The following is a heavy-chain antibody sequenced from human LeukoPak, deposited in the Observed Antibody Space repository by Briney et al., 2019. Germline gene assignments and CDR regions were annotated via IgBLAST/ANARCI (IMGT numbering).Heavy chain of an antibody. V-gene: IGHV3-21*01. J-gene: IGHJ4*02. Sequence: GGSLRLSCAASGFTFSTYIMNWVRQAPGKGLEWVSSISSGRNYIYYADSVKGRFTISRDNAKNSLYLQMNSLRAEDTAVYYCARGAMIIVAHFDYWGQGTLVTVSS. CDR2: ISSGRNYI. CDR3: ARGAMIIVAHFDY. CDR1: GFTFSTYI. D-gene: IGHD3-22*01.